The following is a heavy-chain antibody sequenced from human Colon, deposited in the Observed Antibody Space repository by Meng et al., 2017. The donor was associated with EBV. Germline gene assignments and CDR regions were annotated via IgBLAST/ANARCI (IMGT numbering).Heavy chain of an antibody. J-gene: IGHJ4*02. CDR2: IYHSGST. CDR1: GDSVTNGGYS. CDR3: ARDTSTWGNKGLDH. V-gene: IGHV4-30-2*01. D-gene: IGHD7-27*01. Sequence: RQESGSGLLKPSQTLSLTCVVSGDSVTNGGYSWSWIRQPPGKGLEWIGYIYHSGSTKYNPSLKSRVTISVDTSKNQFSLKLSSVTAADTAVYYCARDTSTWGNKGLDHWGQGILVTVSS.